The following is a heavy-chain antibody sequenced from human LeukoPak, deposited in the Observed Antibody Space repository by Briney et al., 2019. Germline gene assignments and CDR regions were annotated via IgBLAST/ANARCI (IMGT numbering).Heavy chain of an antibody. Sequence: VKVSCKASGGTFSSYAISWVRQAPGQGLEWMGGIIPIFGTANYAQKFQGRVTITTDESTSTAYMELSSLRSEDTAVYYCARDATIFGVVGGLDYWGQGTLVTVSS. V-gene: IGHV1-69*05. CDR3: ARDATIFGVVGGLDY. J-gene: IGHJ4*02. CDR2: IIPIFGTA. D-gene: IGHD3-3*01. CDR1: GGTFSSYA.